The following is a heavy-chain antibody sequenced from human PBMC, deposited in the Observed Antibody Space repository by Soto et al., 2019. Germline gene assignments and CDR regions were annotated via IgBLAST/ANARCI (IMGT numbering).Heavy chain of an antibody. CDR3: ATSLGIAVAGNYYYYGMDV. V-gene: IGHV1-69*13. CDR2: IIPIFGTA. CDR1: GGTFSSYA. J-gene: IGHJ6*02. Sequence: ASVKVSCKASGGTFSSYAISWVRQAPGQGLEWMGGIIPIFGTANYAQKFQGRVTITADESTSTAYMELSSLRSEDTAVYYCATSLGIAVAGNYYYYGMDVWGQGTTVTVSS. D-gene: IGHD6-19*01.